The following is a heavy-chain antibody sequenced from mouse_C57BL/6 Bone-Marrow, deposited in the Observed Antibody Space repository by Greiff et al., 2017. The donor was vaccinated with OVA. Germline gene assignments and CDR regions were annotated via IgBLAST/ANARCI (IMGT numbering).Heavy chain of an antibody. D-gene: IGHD3-1*01. V-gene: IGHV1-42*01. CDR1: GYSFTGYY. J-gene: IGHJ2*01. Sequence: VQLLQSGPELVKPGASVKISCKASGYSFTGYYMNWVKQSPEKSLEWIGEINPSTGGTTYNQKFKAKATLPVDKSSRTAYMQLKSLTSEDSAVYKCARWGYGAFDYWGQGTTLTVSS. CDR3: ARWGYGAFDY. CDR2: INPSTGGT.